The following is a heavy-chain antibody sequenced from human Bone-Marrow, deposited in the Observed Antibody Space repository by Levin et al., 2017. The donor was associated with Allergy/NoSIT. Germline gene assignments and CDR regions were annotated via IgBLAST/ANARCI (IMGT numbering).Heavy chain of an antibody. CDR1: GFTFSSYS. V-gene: IGHV3-48*01. D-gene: IGHD2-2*01. CDR3: ARGGYCSSTSCYEGGAFDI. CDR2: ISSSSSTI. Sequence: GGSLRLSCAASGFTFSSYSMNWVRQAPGKGLEWVSYISSSSSTIYYADSVKGRFTISRDNAKNSLYLQMNSLRAEDTAVYYCARGGYCSSTSCYEGGAFDIWGQGTMVTVSS. J-gene: IGHJ3*02.